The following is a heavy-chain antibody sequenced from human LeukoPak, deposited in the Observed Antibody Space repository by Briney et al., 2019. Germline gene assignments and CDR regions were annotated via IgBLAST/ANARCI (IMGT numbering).Heavy chain of an antibody. CDR2: ISSSGSTI. V-gene: IGHV3-11*04. CDR3: GRGGSGSYYYYYYYMDV. CDR1: GFTFSDYY. Sequence: GGSLRLSCAASGFTFSDYYMSWIRQAPGKGLEWVSYISSSGSTIYYADSVKGRFTISRDNSKNTLWLEMNSLRAEDTAVYYCGRGGSGSYYYYYYYMDVWGKGTTVTVSS. D-gene: IGHD5-12*01. J-gene: IGHJ6*03.